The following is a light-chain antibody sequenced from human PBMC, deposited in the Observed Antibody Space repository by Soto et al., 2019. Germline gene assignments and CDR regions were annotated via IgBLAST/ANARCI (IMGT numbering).Light chain of an antibody. Sequence: EIVMTQSPATLSVSPGERATLSCTASHYIYSNVAWFQQRPGQAPRLLIYRASTRATGTPARFSGSGSGTEFTLTITSLQSEDFALYCCQQYHILWTFGQGTQVEIK. CDR1: HYIYSN. J-gene: IGKJ1*01. V-gene: IGKV3-15*01. CDR3: QQYHILWT. CDR2: RAS.